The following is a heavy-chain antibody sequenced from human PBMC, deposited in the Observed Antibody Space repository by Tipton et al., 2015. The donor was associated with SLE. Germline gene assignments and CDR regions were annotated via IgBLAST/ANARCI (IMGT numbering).Heavy chain of an antibody. CDR2: IYYSGST. D-gene: IGHD2-2*01. CDR3: ARKGYCSSTSCLAWFDP. Sequence: TLSLTCAVYGGSFSSYYWGWIRQPPGKGLEWIGSIYYSGSTYYNPSLKSRVTISVDTSKNQFSLKLSSVTAADTAVYYCARKGYCSSTSCLAWFDPWGQGTLVTVSS. J-gene: IGHJ5*02. V-gene: IGHV4-39*07. CDR1: GGSFSSYY.